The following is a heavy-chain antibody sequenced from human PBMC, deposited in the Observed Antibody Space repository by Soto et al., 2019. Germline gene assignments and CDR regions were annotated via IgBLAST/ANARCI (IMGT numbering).Heavy chain of an antibody. Sequence: GGSLRLSCAASGFTFSSYGMHWVRQAPGKGLEWVAVIWYDGSNKYYADSVKGRFTISRDNSKNTLYLQMNSLRAEDTAVYYCVRQYTALSYYYYMDVWGKGTTVTVSS. D-gene: IGHD1-1*01. CDR3: VRQYTALSYYYYMDV. CDR2: IWYDGSNK. J-gene: IGHJ6*03. V-gene: IGHV3-33*01. CDR1: GFTFSSYG.